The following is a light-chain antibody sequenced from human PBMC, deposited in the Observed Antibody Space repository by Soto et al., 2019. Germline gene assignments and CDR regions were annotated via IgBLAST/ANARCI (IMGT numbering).Light chain of an antibody. CDR1: SSDVVGYNY. Sequence: QSALTQPPSASGSPGQSVTISCTGTSSDVVGYNYVSWYQQHPGKAPKRMIYEVSKRPSGVPDRFSGSKSGNTASLTVSGLQAEDEADYYCSSYAGSNTHVVFGGGTKLTVL. CDR2: EVS. J-gene: IGLJ2*01. CDR3: SSYAGSNTHVV. V-gene: IGLV2-8*01.